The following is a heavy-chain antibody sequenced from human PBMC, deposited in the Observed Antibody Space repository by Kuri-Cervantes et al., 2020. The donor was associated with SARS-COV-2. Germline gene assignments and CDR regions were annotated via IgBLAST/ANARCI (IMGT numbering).Heavy chain of an antibody. V-gene: IGHV1-18*01. Sequence: ASVKVSCKASGGTFSSYAISWVRQAPGQGLEWMGWNSAYNGNTNYAQKLQGRVTMTTDTSTSTAYMELRSLRSDDTAVYYCARARRLPSAMDVWGKGTTVNVSS. CDR3: ARARRLPSAMDV. CDR2: NSAYNGNT. J-gene: IGHJ6*03. D-gene: IGHD5-18*01. CDR1: GGTFSSYA.